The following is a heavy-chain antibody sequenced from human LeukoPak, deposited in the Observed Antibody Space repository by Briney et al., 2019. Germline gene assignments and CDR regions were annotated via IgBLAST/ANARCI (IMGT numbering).Heavy chain of an antibody. CDR3: AKGYNWNDVGGLFDY. D-gene: IGHD1-20*01. Sequence: GRSLRLFCAASGFTFSSYGMHWVRQAPGKGLEWVAVISYDGSNKYYADSVKGRFTISRDNSKNTLYLQMNSLRAEDTAVYYCAKGYNWNDVGGLFDYWGQGTLVTVSS. CDR1: GFTFSSYG. CDR2: ISYDGSNK. V-gene: IGHV3-30*18. J-gene: IGHJ4*02.